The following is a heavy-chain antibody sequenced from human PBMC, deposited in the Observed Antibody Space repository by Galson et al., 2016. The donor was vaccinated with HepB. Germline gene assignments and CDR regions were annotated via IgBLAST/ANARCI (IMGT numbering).Heavy chain of an antibody. CDR1: GFTFSHYA. V-gene: IGHV3-23*01. D-gene: IGHD3-16*01. J-gene: IGHJ4*02. CDR2: ISGSGDDT. CDR3: AKDKAPRFGLDY. Sequence: SLRLSCAASGFTFSHYAMSWVRQAPGKGLEWVSFISGSGDDTFHAHSVRGRFTISRDNSNNTVYLQMNSLRAEDTAIYYCAKDKAPRFGLDYWGRGTLVTASS.